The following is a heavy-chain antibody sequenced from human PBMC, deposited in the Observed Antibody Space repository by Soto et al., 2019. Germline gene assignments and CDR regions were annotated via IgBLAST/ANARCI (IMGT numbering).Heavy chain of an antibody. Sequence: EVQLLESGGGLVQPGGSLRLSCAASGFTFSSYAMSWVRQAPGRGLEWVSAISGSGGSTYYADSVKGRFTISRDNSKNTLYLQMNSLRAEDTAVYYCAIGGVYEQDPYFDYWGQGTLVTVSS. D-gene: IGHD6-13*01. CDR2: ISGSGGST. CDR1: GFTFSSYA. V-gene: IGHV3-23*01. J-gene: IGHJ4*02. CDR3: AIGGVYEQDPYFDY.